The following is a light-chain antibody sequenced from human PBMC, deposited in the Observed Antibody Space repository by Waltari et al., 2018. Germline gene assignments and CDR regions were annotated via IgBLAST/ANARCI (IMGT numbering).Light chain of an antibody. J-gene: IGKJ2*01. CDR2: DAS. V-gene: IGKV3-15*01. CDR1: QSVSSN. CDR3: QQYSNWPPYT. Sequence: EIVMTQSPATLSVSPGERATLSCRASQSVSSNLAWYQQKLGQAPRLLIYDASTRATGIPARFSGSGSGTEFTLTISSLQSEDFAVYYCQQYSNWPPYTFGQGPSWRSN.